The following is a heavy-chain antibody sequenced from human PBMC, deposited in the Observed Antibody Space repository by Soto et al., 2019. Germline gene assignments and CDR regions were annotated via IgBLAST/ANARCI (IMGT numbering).Heavy chain of an antibody. V-gene: IGHV4-30-4*01. CDR3: AGNRRY. CDR2: ISYTGST. Sequence: QVQLQESGPGLVKPSQTLSLTCTVSGDSISTGGYYWHWIRQPPGKGLEGMGSISYTGSTYYKPSLRSRVSMSGDTSKNQFSLELSSVTAADTAVYFCAGNRRYWGQGTLVTVSS. J-gene: IGHJ4*02. D-gene: IGHD1-20*01. CDR1: GDSISTGGYY.